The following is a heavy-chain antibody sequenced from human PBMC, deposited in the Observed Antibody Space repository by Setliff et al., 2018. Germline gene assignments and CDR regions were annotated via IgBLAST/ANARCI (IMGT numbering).Heavy chain of an antibody. CDR3: ARGKIRITMIVVPTGGAFDI. CDR1: GDSISSGSYY. D-gene: IGHD3-22*01. V-gene: IGHV4-31*03. J-gene: IGHJ3*02. Sequence: SLTCTVSGDSISSGSYYWNWIRQHPEKGLEWLGYTFHSGSTHYNSSLKSRITISIDTSKNQFSLKLSSVTAADTAVYYCARGKIRITMIVVPTGGAFDIWGQGTMVTVSS. CDR2: TFHSGST.